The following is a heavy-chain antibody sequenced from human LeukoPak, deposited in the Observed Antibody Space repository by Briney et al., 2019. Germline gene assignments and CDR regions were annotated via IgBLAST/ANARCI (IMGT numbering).Heavy chain of an antibody. J-gene: IGHJ6*03. Sequence: SVKVSCKASGGTFSSYAISWVRQAPGQGLEWMGGIIPIFGTANYAQKFQGRVTITADESTSTAYMELSSLRSEDTAVYYCAGGDVPAAMWDYYYYMDVWGKGTTVAVSS. V-gene: IGHV1-69*01. CDR3: AGGDVPAAMWDYYYYMDV. CDR1: GGTFSSYA. D-gene: IGHD2-2*01. CDR2: IIPIFGTA.